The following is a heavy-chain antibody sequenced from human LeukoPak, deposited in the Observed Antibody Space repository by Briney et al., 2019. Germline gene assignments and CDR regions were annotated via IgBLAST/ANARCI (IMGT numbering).Heavy chain of an antibody. J-gene: IGHJ4*02. CDR3: GMESSGYYRIDY. V-gene: IGHV4-59*08. CDR2: VFHSGST. CDR1: SGSISSYY. D-gene: IGHD3-22*01. Sequence: SETLSLTCTVSSGSISSYYWSWIRQPPGKGLEWIGYVFHSGSTNYNPSLKSRVTISVDTSKNQFSLKLTSVTAAVTAVYYFGMESSGYYRIDYWGQGTLVTVSS.